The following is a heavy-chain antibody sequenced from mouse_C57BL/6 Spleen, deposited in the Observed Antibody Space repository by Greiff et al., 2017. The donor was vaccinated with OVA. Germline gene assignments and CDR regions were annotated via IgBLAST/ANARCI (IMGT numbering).Heavy chain of an antibody. D-gene: IGHD2-3*01. CDR1: GYTFTGYW. V-gene: IGHV1-9*01. J-gene: IGHJ4*01. CDR3: AIGMVTMKRIYYYAIDY. Sequence: QVQLQQSGAELMKPGASVKLSCKATGYTFTGYWIEWVKQRPGHGLEWIGEIFPGSGSTNYNEKFKGKATLTADTSSNTAYMQLSSLTTEDSAIYYGAIGMVTMKRIYYYAIDYWGQGTSVTVSA. CDR2: IFPGSGST.